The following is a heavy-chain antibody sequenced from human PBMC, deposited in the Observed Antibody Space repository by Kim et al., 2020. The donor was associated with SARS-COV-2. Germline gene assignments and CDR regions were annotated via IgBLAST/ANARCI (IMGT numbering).Heavy chain of an antibody. V-gene: IGHV3-33*01. CDR2: IWYDGSNE. CDR1: GFTFSSYG. D-gene: IGHD1-26*01. CDR3: ARGSATADASAFDI. J-gene: IGHJ3*02. Sequence: LSLTCAASGFTFSSYGMHWGRQAPGKGLEWVGVIWYDGSNEYYADSVKGRFTISRDNSKNTLYLHMNSLRAEDTAVYYCARGSATADASAFDIWGQGTMVTVSS.